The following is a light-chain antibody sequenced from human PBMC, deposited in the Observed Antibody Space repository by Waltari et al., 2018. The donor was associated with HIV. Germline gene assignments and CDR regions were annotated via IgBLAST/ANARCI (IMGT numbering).Light chain of an antibody. CDR1: SSNIGSNY. CDR3: AAWDDSLSGPV. J-gene: IGLJ3*02. V-gene: IGLV1-47*01. Sequence: QSVLTHPASASGNPGQRVTSSCSGRSSNIGSNYAYWYQQRPVTAPKVLIYRRNQRPSGVPDRFSGSKSGTSASLAISVLRSEDEADYYCAAWDDSLSGPVFGGGTKVTVL. CDR2: RRN.